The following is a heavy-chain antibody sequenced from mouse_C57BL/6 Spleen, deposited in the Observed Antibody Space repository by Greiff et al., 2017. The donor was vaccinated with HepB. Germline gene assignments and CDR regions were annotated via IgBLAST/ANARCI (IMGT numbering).Heavy chain of an antibody. CDR1: GYTFTSYW. J-gene: IGHJ2*01. Sequence: QVQLQQPGAELVKPGASVKLSCKASGYTFTSYWMHWVKQRPGQGLEWIGMIDPNSGSTNYNEKFKSKATLTVDKSSSTAYMQLSSLTSEDSAVYCCTRSSSYYFDYWGQGTTLTVSS. CDR3: TRSSSYYFDY. CDR2: IDPNSGST. D-gene: IGHD1-1*01. V-gene: IGHV1-64*01.